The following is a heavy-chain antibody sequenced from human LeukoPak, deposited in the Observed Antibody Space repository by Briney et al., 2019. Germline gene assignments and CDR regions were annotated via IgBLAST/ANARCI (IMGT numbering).Heavy chain of an antibody. CDR3: AKLWGATTSHDAFDI. V-gene: IGHV3-23*01. D-gene: IGHD1-26*01. CDR1: GFTFSSYA. CDR2: ISGSGGST. J-gene: IGHJ3*02. Sequence: GGSLRLSCAASGFTFSSYAMSWVRQAPGKGLEWVSAISGSGGSTYYADSVKGRFTISRDNSKDTLYLQMNSLRAEDTAVYYCAKLWGATTSHDAFDIWGQGTMVTVSS.